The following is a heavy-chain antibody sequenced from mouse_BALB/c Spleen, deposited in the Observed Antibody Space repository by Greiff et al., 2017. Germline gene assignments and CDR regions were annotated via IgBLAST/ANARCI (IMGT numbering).Heavy chain of an antibody. Sequence: DVKLQESGPGLVKPSQTVSLTCTVTGISITTGNYRWSWIRQFPGNKLEWIGYIYYSGTITYNPSLTSRTTITRDTSKKQFFLEMNSLTAEDTATYYCARGLFSYFDVWGAGTTVTVSS. V-gene: IGHV3-5*02. CDR2: IYYSGTI. J-gene: IGHJ1*01. CDR3: ARGLFSYFDV. CDR1: GISITTGNYR.